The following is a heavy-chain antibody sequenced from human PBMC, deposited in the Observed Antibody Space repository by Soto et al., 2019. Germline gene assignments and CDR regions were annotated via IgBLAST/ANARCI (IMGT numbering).Heavy chain of an antibody. CDR2: INPNSGDT. CDR3: ARALATDY. V-gene: IGHV1-2*02. J-gene: IGHJ4*02. CDR1: EYTFTGYY. Sequence: GASVKVSCKASEYTFTGYYIHWVRQAPGQGLEWMGWINPNSGDTNYAQKFQGRVTMTRDTSIRTAYMELSRVRSDDTAVYYCARALATDYWGQGTLVTVSS.